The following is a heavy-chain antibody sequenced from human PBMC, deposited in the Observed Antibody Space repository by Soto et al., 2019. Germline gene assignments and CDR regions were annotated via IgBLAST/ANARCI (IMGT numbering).Heavy chain of an antibody. D-gene: IGHD6-6*01. V-gene: IGHV3-33*01. J-gene: IGHJ4*02. CDR3: ARDREYSSSYYFDY. CDR2: IWYDGSNK. Sequence: VQLVESGGGVVQPGRSLRLSCAASGFTFSSYGMHWVRQAPGKGLEWVAVIWYDGSNKYYADSVKGRFTISRDNSKNTLYLQMNSLRAEDTAVYYCARDREYSSSYYFDYWGQGTLVTVSS. CDR1: GFTFSSYG.